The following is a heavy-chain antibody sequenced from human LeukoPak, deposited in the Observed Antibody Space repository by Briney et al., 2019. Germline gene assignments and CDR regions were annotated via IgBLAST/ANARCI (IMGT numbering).Heavy chain of an antibody. CDR1: GYSISSSNW. V-gene: IGHV4-28*03. D-gene: IGHD3-9*01. CDR3: ARERGGALTSYYRGSWFDP. CDR2: IYYSGST. Sequence: PSETLSLTCAVSGYSISSSNWWGWIRQPPGKGLEWIGYIYYSGSTYYNPSLKSRVTMSVDTSKNQFSLKLSSVTAVDTAVYFCARERGGALTSYYRGSWFDPWGQGTLVTVSS. J-gene: IGHJ5*02.